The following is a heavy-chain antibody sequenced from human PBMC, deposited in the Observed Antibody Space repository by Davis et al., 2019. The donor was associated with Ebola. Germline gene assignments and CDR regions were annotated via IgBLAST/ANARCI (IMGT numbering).Heavy chain of an antibody. V-gene: IGHV1-3*01. J-gene: IGHJ4*02. Sequence: ASVKVSCKASGYMFTNYGISWVRQAPGQRLEWMGWINAGNGNTKYSQKFQGRVTITRDTSASTAYMELSSLRSEDTAVYYCARSHGSANFDYWGQGTLVTVSS. CDR2: INAGNGNT. CDR1: GYMFTNYG. CDR3: ARSHGSANFDY. D-gene: IGHD3-10*01.